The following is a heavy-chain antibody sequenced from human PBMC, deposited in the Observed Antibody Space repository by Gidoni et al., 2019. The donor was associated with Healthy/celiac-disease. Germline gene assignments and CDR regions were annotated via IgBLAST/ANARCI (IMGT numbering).Heavy chain of an antibody. D-gene: IGHD3-3*01. CDR1: GGTFSSYA. V-gene: IGHV1-69*01. CDR2: IIPIFGTA. J-gene: IGHJ4*02. Sequence: QVQLVQSGAEVKKPGSSVKVSCKASGGTFSSYAISWVRQAPGQGLEWMGGIIPIFGTANYAQKFQGRVTITADESTSTAYMELSSLRSEDTAVYYCARGGVDYDFWSGYYAFDYWGQGTLVTVSS. CDR3: ARGGVDYDFWSGYYAFDY.